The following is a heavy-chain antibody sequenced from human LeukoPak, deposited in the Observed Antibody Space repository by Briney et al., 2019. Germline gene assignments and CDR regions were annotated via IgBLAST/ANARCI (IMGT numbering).Heavy chain of an antibody. Sequence: PGGSLRLSCAASGFTFSSYAMSWVRQAPGKGLEWVSGITASGDRTYYADSVKGRFAISRDNSRDTMFLQMNSLRAEDTAVYYCVRDLSWGGFDYWGQGTLVTVSS. CDR3: VRDLSWGGFDY. CDR1: GFTFSSYA. J-gene: IGHJ4*02. D-gene: IGHD3-16*01. V-gene: IGHV3-23*01. CDR2: ITASGDRT.